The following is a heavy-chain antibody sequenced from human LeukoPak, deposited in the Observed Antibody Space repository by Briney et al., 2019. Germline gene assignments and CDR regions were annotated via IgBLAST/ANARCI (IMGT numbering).Heavy chain of an antibody. CDR2: IYHSGST. CDR3: ARIPVGGTMVRGVRD. V-gene: IGHV4-4*02. D-gene: IGHD3-10*01. Sequence: SSGTLSLTCAVSGGSISSSNWWSWVRQPPGKGLEWIGEIYHSGSTNYNPSLKSRVTISVDKSKNQFSLKLSSVTAADTAVYYCARIPVGGTMVRGVRDWGQGTLVTVSS. CDR1: GGSISSSNW. J-gene: IGHJ4*02.